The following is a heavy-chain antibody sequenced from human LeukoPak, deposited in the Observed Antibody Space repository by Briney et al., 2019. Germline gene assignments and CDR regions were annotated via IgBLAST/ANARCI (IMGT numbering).Heavy chain of an antibody. CDR1: GASIRSYF. Sequence: SETLSLTCSVSGASIRSYFWSWIRQSPGKGLEWIGYVYDNDISNFNPSLESRVTILVDRSKNQFSLKLRSVTAADTAVYYCARGLVLATDDAFDIWGPGTMVTVSS. V-gene: IGHV4-59*01. CDR3: ARGLVLATDDAFDI. CDR2: VYDNDIS. D-gene: IGHD5-12*01. J-gene: IGHJ3*02.